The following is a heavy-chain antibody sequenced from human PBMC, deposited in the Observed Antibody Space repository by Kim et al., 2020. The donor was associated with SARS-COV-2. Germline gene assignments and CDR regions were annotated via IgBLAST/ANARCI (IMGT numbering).Heavy chain of an antibody. CDR3: ARHAGIGGNFVY. V-gene: IGHV5-51*01. Sequence: GESLKISCKGSGYTFTGYWIGWVRQMPGKGLEWMGIIYPGDSDTRYSPSFQGQITISADKSISTAYLQWSSLKASDSAIYHCARHAGIGGNFVYCGQGTLVTVSS. CDR1: GYTFTGYW. CDR2: IYPGDSDT. J-gene: IGHJ4*02. D-gene: IGHD3-16*01.